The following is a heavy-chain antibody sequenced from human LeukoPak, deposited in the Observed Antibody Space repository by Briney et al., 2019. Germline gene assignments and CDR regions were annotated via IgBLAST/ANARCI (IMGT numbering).Heavy chain of an antibody. J-gene: IGHJ3*02. D-gene: IGHD3-22*01. CDR2: ISYDGSNK. CDR3: AKHRYYYDSSGYYDDAFDI. V-gene: IGHV3-30*18. CDR1: GFTLSSYG. Sequence: PGGSLRLSCAASGFTLSSYGMHWVRQAPGKGLEWVAVISYDGSNKYYADSVKGRFTISRDNSKNTLYLQMNSLRAEDTAVYYCAKHRYYYDSSGYYDDAFDIWGQGTMVTVSS.